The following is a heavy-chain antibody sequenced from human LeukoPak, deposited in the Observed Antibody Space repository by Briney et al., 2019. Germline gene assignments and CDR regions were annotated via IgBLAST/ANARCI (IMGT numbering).Heavy chain of an antibody. Sequence: PGGSLRLSCAASGFTFSGYSMNWVRQAPGKGLEWVSSISRSATYLYYADSLQGRFTVSRDDAKSSLYLQMNSLRAEDTAVYYCARRSPNYYFDYWGQGTPVTVSS. CDR3: ARRSPNYYFDY. J-gene: IGHJ4*02. CDR2: ISRSATYL. CDR1: GFTFSGYS. V-gene: IGHV3-21*01.